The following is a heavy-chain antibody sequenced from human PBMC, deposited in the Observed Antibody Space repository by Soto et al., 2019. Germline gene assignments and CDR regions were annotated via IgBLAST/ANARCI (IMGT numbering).Heavy chain of an antibody. J-gene: IGHJ3*02. Sequence: SETLSLTCRVSGASVTSGNYYWSWVRQPPGERLEWIGNIWYGGTTNYNPSLNSRVNIERDMSKNQFSLKLTSVTAADTAMYYCARLLLRYFDWFQDAFDIWGQGTMVTVSS. CDR1: GASVTSGNYY. CDR2: IWYGGTT. V-gene: IGHV4-61*01. CDR3: ARLLLRYFDWFQDAFDI. D-gene: IGHD3-9*01.